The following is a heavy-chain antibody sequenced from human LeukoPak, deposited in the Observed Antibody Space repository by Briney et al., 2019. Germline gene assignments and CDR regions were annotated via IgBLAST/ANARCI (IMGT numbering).Heavy chain of an antibody. CDR2: MNIDGSEK. CDR3: ARDPVEWELLLDY. V-gene: IGHV3-7*01. D-gene: IGHD1-26*01. CDR1: GFTFSSYW. Sequence: TGGSLRLSCAASGFTFSSYWMGWVRQAPGKRLQWVANMNIDGSEKYYADSAKGRFTISRDNARNSVYLQMNSLRVEDTAAYYCARDPVEWELLLDYWGQGTLVTVSS. J-gene: IGHJ4*02.